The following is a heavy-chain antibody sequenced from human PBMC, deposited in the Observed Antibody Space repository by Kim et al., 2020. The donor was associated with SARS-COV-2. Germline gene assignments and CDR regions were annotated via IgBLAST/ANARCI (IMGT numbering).Heavy chain of an antibody. J-gene: IGHJ6*02. V-gene: IGHV4-30-2*01. D-gene: IGHD3-10*01. Sequence: TPPRKSRVTISVDRSTNQFSLKLSSVTAADTAVYYCARGYGSGSPYGMDVWGQGTTVTVSS. CDR3: ARGYGSGSPYGMDV.